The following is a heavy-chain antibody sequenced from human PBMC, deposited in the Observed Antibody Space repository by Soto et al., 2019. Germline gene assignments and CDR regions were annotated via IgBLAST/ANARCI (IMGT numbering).Heavy chain of an antibody. CDR2: IKSKTDGGTT. Sequence: PGGSLRLSCAASGFTFSNAWMSWVRQAPGKGLEWVGRIKSKTDGGTTDYAAPVKGRFTISRDDSKNTLYLQMNSLKTEDTAVYYRTTYFSGFWSGYPFDYWGQGTLVTVSS. CDR3: TTYFSGFWSGYPFDY. D-gene: IGHD3-3*01. V-gene: IGHV3-15*01. CDR1: GFTFSNAW. J-gene: IGHJ4*02.